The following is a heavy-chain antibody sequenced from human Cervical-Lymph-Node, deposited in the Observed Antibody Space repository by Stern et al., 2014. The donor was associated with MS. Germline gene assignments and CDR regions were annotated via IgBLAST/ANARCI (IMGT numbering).Heavy chain of an antibody. CDR2: ISPVDSET. V-gene: IGHV5-51*03. D-gene: IGHD6-13*01. CDR1: GYSLTNTW. J-gene: IGHJ4*02. CDR3: ARGRGIALRPDY. Sequence: DVQLEQSGAALKKPGESLRISCKGSGYSLTNTWIGWVRQMPGKGLEWMGIISPVDSETRYSPSCQGQVTISANKSITTAYLQWSSLKASDTAMYYCARGRGIALRPDYWGQGTLVTVSS.